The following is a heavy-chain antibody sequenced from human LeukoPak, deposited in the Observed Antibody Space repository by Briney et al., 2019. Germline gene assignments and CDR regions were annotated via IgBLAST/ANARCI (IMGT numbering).Heavy chain of an antibody. V-gene: IGHV1-69*06. CDR3: ATQLQRSGWHGY. CDR1: GGTFSSYA. Sequence: SVKVSCKASGGTFSSYAISWVRQAPGQGLEWMGGIIPIFGTANYAQKFQGRVTITAGKSTSTAYMELSSLRSEDTAVYYCATQLQRSGWHGYWGQGTLVTVSS. J-gene: IGHJ4*02. CDR2: IIPIFGTA. D-gene: IGHD6-19*01.